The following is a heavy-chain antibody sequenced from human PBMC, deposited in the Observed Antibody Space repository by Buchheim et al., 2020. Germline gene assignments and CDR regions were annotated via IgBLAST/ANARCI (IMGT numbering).Heavy chain of an antibody. D-gene: IGHD1-26*01. CDR3: ARVKEWELLTVSYYYMDV. CDR2: IYYSGST. Sequence: QVQLQESGPGLVKPSETLSLTCTVSGGSINSYYWSWIRQPPGKGLEWIGYIYYSGSTNYNPSLKGRVTISVDTSKNQFSLKLDSVTAADTAVYYCARVKEWELLTVSYYYMDVWGKGTT. V-gene: IGHV4-59*01. J-gene: IGHJ6*03. CDR1: GGSINSYY.